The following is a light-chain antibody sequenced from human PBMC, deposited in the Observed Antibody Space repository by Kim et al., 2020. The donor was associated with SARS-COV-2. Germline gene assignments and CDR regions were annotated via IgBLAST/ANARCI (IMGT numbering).Light chain of an antibody. V-gene: IGKV1-39*01. CDR1: QSIGNY. J-gene: IGKJ2*01. Sequence: SASVGDRVTITCRASQSIGNYLHWYQQKPGKAPKLLIYGASSLLSGVPSRFSGSGSETDFTLTISTLQPEDFATYFCQQSHTSLYTFGQGTKLEI. CDR3: QQSHTSLYT. CDR2: GAS.